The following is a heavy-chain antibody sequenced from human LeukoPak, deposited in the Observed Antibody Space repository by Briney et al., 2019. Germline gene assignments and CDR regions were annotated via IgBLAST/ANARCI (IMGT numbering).Heavy chain of an antibody. J-gene: IGHJ4*02. CDR2: INSNSGGT. CDR1: GYTFTGYY. CDR3: ARRVGLRPYYFDY. V-gene: IGHV1-2*02. Sequence: ASVKVSCKASGYTFTGYYMHWVRQAPGQGLEWMGWINSNSGGTNYAQKFQGRVTMTRDTSISTAYMELSRLRSDDTAVYYCARRVGLRPYYFDYWGQGTLVTVSS. D-gene: IGHD5-12*01.